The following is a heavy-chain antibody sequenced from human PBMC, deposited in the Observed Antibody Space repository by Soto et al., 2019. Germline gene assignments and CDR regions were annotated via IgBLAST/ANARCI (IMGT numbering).Heavy chain of an antibody. V-gene: IGHV4-59*01. CDR3: TRGGDPYKTGH. CDR2: IHYSGST. CDR1: GGSIGTYY. D-gene: IGHD2-21*01. J-gene: IGHJ4*02. Sequence: PSETLSLTCTVSGGSIGTYYWSWIRQPPGKGLEWIGFIHYSGSTNYNPSLKGRVTMSVDTSKNQFSLKLTSVNTADTAIYYCTRGGDPYKTGHWGQGTLVTVSS.